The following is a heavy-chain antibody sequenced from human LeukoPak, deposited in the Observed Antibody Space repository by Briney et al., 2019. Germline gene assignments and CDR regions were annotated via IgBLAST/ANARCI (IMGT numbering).Heavy chain of an antibody. CDR3: ARERYSSGWYGKYYFGY. CDR1: GYTFTGYY. D-gene: IGHD6-19*01. Sequence: GASVKVSCKASGYTFTGYYMHWVRQAPGQGLEWMGWINPNSGGTNYAQKFQGRVTMTRDTSISTAYMELSRLRSDDTAVYYCARERYSSGWYGKYYFGYWGQGTLVTVSS. J-gene: IGHJ4*02. V-gene: IGHV1-2*02. CDR2: INPNSGGT.